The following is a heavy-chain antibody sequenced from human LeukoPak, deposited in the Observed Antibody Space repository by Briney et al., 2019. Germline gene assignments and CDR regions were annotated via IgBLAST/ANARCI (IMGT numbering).Heavy chain of an antibody. CDR1: GYTFTSYY. V-gene: IGHV1-46*01. CDR3: ARDLLDCSGGSCYRIVAFDI. Sequence: ASVKVSCKASGYTFTSYYMHWVRQAPGQGLEWMGIINPSGGSTSYAQKFQGRVTMTRDTSTSTVYMELRSLRSEDTAVYYCARDLLDCSGGSCYRIVAFDIWGQGTMVTVSS. D-gene: IGHD2-15*01. CDR2: INPSGGST. J-gene: IGHJ3*02.